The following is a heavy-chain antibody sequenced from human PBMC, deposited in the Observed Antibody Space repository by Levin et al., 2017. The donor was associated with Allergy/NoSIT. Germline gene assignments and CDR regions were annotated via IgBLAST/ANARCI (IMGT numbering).Heavy chain of an antibody. CDR2: ISAYNGNT. V-gene: IGHV1-18*01. D-gene: IGHD2-15*01. CDR1: GYTFTSYG. CDR3: ARDECSGGSCYLPRGYYYGMDV. Sequence: ASVKVSCKASGYTFTSYGISWVRQAPGQGLEWMGWISAYNGNTNYAQKLKGRVTMTTDTSTSTAYMELRSLRSDDTAVYYWARDECSGGSCYLPRGYYYGMDVWGQGTTVTVSS. J-gene: IGHJ6*02.